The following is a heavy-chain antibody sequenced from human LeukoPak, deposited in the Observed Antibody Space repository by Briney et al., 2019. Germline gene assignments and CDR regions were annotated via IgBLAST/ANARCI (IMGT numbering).Heavy chain of an antibody. CDR3: ASTPYSSSWYYYYYGMDV. J-gene: IGHJ6*02. V-gene: IGHV1-18*01. CDR1: GYTFTSYG. Sequence: ASVKVSCKASGYTFTSYGISWVRQAPGQGLEWMGWISAYNGNINYAQKLQGRVTMTTDTSTSTAYMELRSLRSDDTAVYYCASTPYSSSWYYYYYGMDVWGQGTTVTVSS. D-gene: IGHD6-13*01. CDR2: ISAYNGNI.